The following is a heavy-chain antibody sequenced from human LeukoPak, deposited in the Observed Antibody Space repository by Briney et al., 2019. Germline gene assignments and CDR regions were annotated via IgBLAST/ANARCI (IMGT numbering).Heavy chain of an antibody. V-gene: IGHV3-74*01. CDR2: INSGERNT. CDR3: ARVDYGDYVAAVDI. J-gene: IGHJ3*02. CDR1: GFTFHCNW. D-gene: IGHD4-17*01. Sequence: GGSLTLSCSASGFTFHCNWMLGLGPTPGKGRVWVSRINSGERNTSHADYVKGPFTIARDNAKNTPYLQMKSLRAEDTAVYYCARVDYGDYVAAVDIWGQGTMVTVFS.